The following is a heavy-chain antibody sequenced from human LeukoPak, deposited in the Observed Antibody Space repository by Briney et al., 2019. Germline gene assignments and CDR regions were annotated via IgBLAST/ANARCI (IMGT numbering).Heavy chain of an antibody. CDR1: GGSFSGYY. CDR2: INHSGST. J-gene: IGHJ6*03. D-gene: IGHD3-9*01. CDR3: ARGGIRYFDWSRGGYYYMDV. V-gene: IGHV4-34*01. Sequence: RPSETLSLTCAVYGGSFSGYYWSWIRQPPGKGLEWIGEINHSGSTNYNPSLKSRVTISVDTPKNQFSLKLSSVTAADTAVYYCARGGIRYFDWSRGGYYYMDVWGKGTTVTVSS.